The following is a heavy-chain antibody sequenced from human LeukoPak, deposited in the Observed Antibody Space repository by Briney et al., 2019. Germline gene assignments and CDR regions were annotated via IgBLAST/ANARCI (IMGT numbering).Heavy chain of an antibody. CDR3: ARDLAVAGTAFDY. J-gene: IGHJ4*02. D-gene: IGHD6-19*01. CDR1: GFTFSSYG. Sequence: PGRSLRLSCAASGFTFSSYGMHWVRQAPGKGLEWVAVIWYDGSNKYYADSVKGRFTISRDNSKNTLYLQMNSLRAEDTAVYYCARDLAVAGTAFDYWGQGTLVTVYS. V-gene: IGHV3-33*01. CDR2: IWYDGSNK.